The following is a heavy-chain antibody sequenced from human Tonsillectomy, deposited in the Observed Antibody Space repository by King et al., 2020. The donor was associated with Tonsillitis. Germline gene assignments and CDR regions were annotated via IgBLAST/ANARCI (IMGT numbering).Heavy chain of an antibody. D-gene: IGHD3-10*01. CDR1: GGSISSGDYS. CDR2: IYYSGST. J-gene: IGHJ4*02. CDR3: ASIVDYYRSWSYSDY. Sequence: VQLQESGPGLVKPSQTLSLTCTVSGGSISSGDYSWSWIRQPPGKGLEWIGYIYYSGSTYYNPSLKSRINISVDTSRNQFSLSLTSVTAADTAVYYCASIVDYYRSWSYSDYWGQGTLVTVSS. V-gene: IGHV4-30-4*01.